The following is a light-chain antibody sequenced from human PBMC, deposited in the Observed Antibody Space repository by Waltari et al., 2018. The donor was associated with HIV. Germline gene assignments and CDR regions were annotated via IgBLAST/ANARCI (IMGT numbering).Light chain of an antibody. CDR2: GNN. CDR3: SSYAGRITWM. V-gene: IGLV1-40*01. CDR1: GPNIGAGHD. J-gene: IGLJ3*02. Sequence: QSVLTQPPSVSGAPRQRVTISCAWNGPNIGAGHDVHWNRQLPGTAPKFLISGNNFRPSGVPDRFSGSKSGTSASLVITGLQAEDEADYSCSSYAGRITWMFGGGTKLTVL.